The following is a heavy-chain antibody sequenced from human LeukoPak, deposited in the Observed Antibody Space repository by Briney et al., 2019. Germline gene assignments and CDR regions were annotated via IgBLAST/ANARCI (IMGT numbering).Heavy chain of an antibody. CDR2: INGDGSST. Sequence: GGSLRLSCAASGFTFSSYWMHWVRQAPGKGLVWVSRINGDGSSTSYADSVKGRFTISRDNAKNTLYLQMNSLRAEDTAVYYCARDMGVPCTGYYLDNWGQGTLVTVSS. D-gene: IGHD3-10*02. CDR1: GFTFSSYW. V-gene: IGHV3-74*01. J-gene: IGHJ4*02. CDR3: ARDMGVPCTGYYLDN.